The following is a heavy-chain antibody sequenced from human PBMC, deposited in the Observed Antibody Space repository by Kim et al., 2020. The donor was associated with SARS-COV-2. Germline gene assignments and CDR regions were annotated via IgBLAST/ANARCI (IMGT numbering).Heavy chain of an antibody. V-gene: IGHV1-18*01. J-gene: IGHJ6*03. Sequence: ASVKVSCKASGYTFTSYGISWVRQAPGQGLEWMGWISAYNGNTNYAQKLQGRVTMTTDTSTSTAYMELRSLRSDDTAVYYCASSNYDFWSGYYSYYMAVWGKGTTVTVSS. D-gene: IGHD3-3*01. CDR3: ASSNYDFWSGYYSYYMAV. CDR2: ISAYNGNT. CDR1: GYTFTSYG.